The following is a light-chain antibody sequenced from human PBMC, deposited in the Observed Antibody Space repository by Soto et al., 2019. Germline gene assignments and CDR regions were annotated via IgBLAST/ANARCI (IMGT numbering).Light chain of an antibody. J-gene: IGKJ5*01. CDR1: QSVSSNY. CDR2: DAS. Sequence: ETVLTQSPATLSLSPVERATLSCGASQSVSSNYLAWYQHKRGLAPRLLIYDASSRATGIPDRFSGSGSGTDFTLTISRLEPEDVAVYYCQQYGSSPTFGQGTRLEIK. V-gene: IGKV3D-20*01. CDR3: QQYGSSPT.